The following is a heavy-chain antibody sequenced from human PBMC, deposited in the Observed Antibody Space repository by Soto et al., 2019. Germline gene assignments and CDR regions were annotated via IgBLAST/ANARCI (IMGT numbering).Heavy chain of an antibody. V-gene: IGHV1-3*01. CDR1: GYTFTSYA. Sequence: ASVKVSCKASGYTFTSYAMHWVRQAPGQRLEWMGWINAGNGNTKYSQKFQGRVTITRDTSASTAYMELSSLRSEDTAVYYCARDRVPGIAVAGKLNNWFDPWGQGTLVTVSS. CDR2: INAGNGNT. D-gene: IGHD6-19*01. J-gene: IGHJ5*02. CDR3: ARDRVPGIAVAGKLNNWFDP.